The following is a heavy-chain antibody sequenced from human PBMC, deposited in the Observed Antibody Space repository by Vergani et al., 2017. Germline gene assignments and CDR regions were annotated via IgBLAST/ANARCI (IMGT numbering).Heavy chain of an antibody. V-gene: IGHV4-39*01. J-gene: IGHJ4*02. D-gene: IGHD1-26*01. CDR2: IYYSGST. CDR1: GGSISSSSYY. CDR3: ARHFFEDSGSYYVQPFDC. Sequence: QLQLQESGPGLVKPSETLSLTCTVSGGSISSSSYYWGWIRQPPGKGLEGIGSIYYSGSTHYNPSLKSRVTISVDTSKNQFSLKLSSVTAADAAVYYCARHFFEDSGSYYVQPFDCWGQGTLVTVSS.